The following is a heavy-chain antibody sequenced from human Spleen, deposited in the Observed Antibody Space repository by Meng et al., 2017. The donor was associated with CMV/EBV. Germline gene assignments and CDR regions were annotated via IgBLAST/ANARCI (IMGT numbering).Heavy chain of an antibody. V-gene: IGHV4-39*07. Sequence: SGGSVSSGSYYWSWIRQPPGKGLEWIGSLSYTGTAYYNPSLKSRVTLSVDTSKNQFSLRLTSVTAADTAVYYCAREFLERLTYNWFDPWGQGTLVTVSS. CDR2: LSYTGTA. CDR3: AREFLERLTYNWFDP. D-gene: IGHD3-3*01. J-gene: IGHJ5*02. CDR1: GGSVSSGSYY.